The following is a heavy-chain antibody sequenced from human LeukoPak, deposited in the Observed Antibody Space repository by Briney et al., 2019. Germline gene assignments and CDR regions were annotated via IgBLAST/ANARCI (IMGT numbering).Heavy chain of an antibody. V-gene: IGHV3-30-3*01. CDR3: ARETMGRIAAAGDIQH. Sequence: PGRSLRLSCAASGFTFSSYAMHWVRQAPGKGLEWVAVISYDGSNKYYADSVKGRFTISRDNSKNTLYLQMNSLRAEDTAVYYCARETMGRIAAAGDIQHWGQGTLVTVSS. D-gene: IGHD6-13*01. J-gene: IGHJ1*01. CDR2: ISYDGSNK. CDR1: GFTFSSYA.